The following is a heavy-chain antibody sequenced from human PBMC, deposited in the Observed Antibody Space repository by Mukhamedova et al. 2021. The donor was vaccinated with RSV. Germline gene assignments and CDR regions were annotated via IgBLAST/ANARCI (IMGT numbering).Heavy chain of an antibody. J-gene: IGHJ4*02. Sequence: VRQAPGKGLEWVSAISGSGGSTYYADSVKGRFTISRDNSKNTLYLQMNSLRAEDTAVYYCAKDFREGWNWNYDYWGQGTLVTVSS. CDR3: AKDFREGWNWNYDY. V-gene: IGHV3-23*01. D-gene: IGHD1-7*01. CDR2: ISGSGGST.